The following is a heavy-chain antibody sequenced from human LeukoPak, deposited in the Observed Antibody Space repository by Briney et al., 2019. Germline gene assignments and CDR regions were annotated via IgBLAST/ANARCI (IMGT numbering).Heavy chain of an antibody. Sequence: RASVKVSCKVSGYTLTELSMHWVRRAPGKGLEWMGGFDPEDGETIYAQKFQGRVTMTEDTSTDTAYMELSSLRSEDTAVYYCATRKPQYDAFDIWGQGTMVTVSS. V-gene: IGHV1-24*01. CDR2: FDPEDGET. J-gene: IGHJ3*02. CDR1: GYTLTELS. D-gene: IGHD4-11*01. CDR3: ATRKPQYDAFDI.